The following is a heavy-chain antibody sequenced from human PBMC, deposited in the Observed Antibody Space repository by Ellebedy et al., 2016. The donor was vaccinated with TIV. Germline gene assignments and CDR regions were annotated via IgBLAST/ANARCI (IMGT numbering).Heavy chain of an antibody. CDR3: ARGGLYGSGSSPDY. V-gene: IGHV3-21*01. CDR2: ISSSSSYI. D-gene: IGHD3-10*01. Sequence: GESLKISCAASGFTFSSYSMNWVRQAPGKGLEWVSSISSSSSYIYYTDSVKGRFTISRDNAKNSLYLQMNSLRAEDTAVYYCARGGLYGSGSSPDYWGQGTLVTVSS. J-gene: IGHJ4*02. CDR1: GFTFSSYS.